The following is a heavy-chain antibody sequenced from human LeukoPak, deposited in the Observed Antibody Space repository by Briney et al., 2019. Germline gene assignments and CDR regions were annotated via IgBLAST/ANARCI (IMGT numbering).Heavy chain of an antibody. Sequence: SETLSLTCAVYGGSFSGYYWSWIRQPPGKGLERIGEINHSGSTNYNPSLKSRVTISVDTSKNQFSLKLSSVTAADTAVYYCARATPDLTIFGVVIRNWFDPWGQGTLVTVSS. CDR3: ARATPDLTIFGVVIRNWFDP. D-gene: IGHD3-3*01. CDR2: INHSGST. V-gene: IGHV4-34*01. CDR1: GGSFSGYY. J-gene: IGHJ5*02.